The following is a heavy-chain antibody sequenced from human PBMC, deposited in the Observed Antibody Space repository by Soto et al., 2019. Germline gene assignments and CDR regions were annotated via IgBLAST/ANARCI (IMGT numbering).Heavy chain of an antibody. CDR1: GFSLRSSGMG. CDR2: IYWDDDK. J-gene: IGHJ3*02. D-gene: IGHD1-1*01. Sequence: QINLKESGPTVVKPTQTLTLTCTFSGFSLRSSGMGVGWIRQPPGKALEWLALIYWDDDKRYSPSLKSRLNITTDTFKNQAVLTMTNMDPVDTATYFCAHSSRWLQLRDAFDIWGQVTMVTVSS. V-gene: IGHV2-5*02. CDR3: AHSSRWLQLRDAFDI.